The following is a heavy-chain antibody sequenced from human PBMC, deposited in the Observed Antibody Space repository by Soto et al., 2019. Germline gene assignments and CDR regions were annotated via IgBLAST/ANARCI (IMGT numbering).Heavy chain of an antibody. CDR2: IYYTGAT. CDR1: GASMSSGGHS. Sequence: SQTLSLTCAVSGASMSSGGHSWSWVRQSPGRGLEWIGYIYYTGATYYNPALMRRVTLAVDRSNNQFYPNFNSVTASDTAVYYCARAPPGPYPRWDGWGQETTVTISS. J-gene: IGHJ6*02. V-gene: IGHV4-30-2*06. D-gene: IGHD3-10*01. CDR3: ARAPPGPYPRWDG.